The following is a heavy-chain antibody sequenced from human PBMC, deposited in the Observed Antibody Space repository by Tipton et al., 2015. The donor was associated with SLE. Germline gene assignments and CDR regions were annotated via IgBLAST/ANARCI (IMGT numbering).Heavy chain of an antibody. Sequence: QSGPEVKKPGESLKISCKGSGYSFSRFWIGWVRQMPGKGLEWMGSIFPGDPETRYSPSLQGQVTISADKSISTAYLQWSSLTASDTAMYYCARLTHDGYTYGYYFDYWGQGTLVTVSS. D-gene: IGHD5-18*01. CDR2: IFPGDPET. J-gene: IGHJ4*02. CDR1: GYSFSRFW. V-gene: IGHV5-51*03. CDR3: ARLTHDGYTYGYYFDY.